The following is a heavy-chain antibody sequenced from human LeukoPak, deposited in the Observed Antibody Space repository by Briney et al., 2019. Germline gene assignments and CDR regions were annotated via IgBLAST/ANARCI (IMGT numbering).Heavy chain of an antibody. Sequence: ASVKVSCKVSGYTLTELSMHWVRQAPGKGLEWMGGFDPEDGETIYAQKFQGRVTMTEDTSTDTAYTELSSLRSEDTAVYYCARESSGAYYFDYWGQGTLVTVSS. D-gene: IGHD4-17*01. CDR2: FDPEDGET. CDR3: ARESSGAYYFDY. J-gene: IGHJ4*02. V-gene: IGHV1-24*01. CDR1: GYTLTELS.